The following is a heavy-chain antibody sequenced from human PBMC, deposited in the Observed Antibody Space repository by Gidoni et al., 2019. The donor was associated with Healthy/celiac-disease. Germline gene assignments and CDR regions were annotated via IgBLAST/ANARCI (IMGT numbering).Heavy chain of an antibody. CDR1: GYTFTSYG. V-gene: IGHV1-18*01. Sequence: QVQLVQSGDEVKKPGASVTVSCKASGYTFTSYGISWVRQAPGQGLDWLGWISADNGNTNYAQKLQGRVTMTTDTSTSTAYMELRSLRSDDTAVYYCARDGLLWFGDLSPLDYWGQGTLVTVSS. D-gene: IGHD3-10*01. J-gene: IGHJ4*02. CDR2: ISADNGNT. CDR3: ARDGLLWFGDLSPLDY.